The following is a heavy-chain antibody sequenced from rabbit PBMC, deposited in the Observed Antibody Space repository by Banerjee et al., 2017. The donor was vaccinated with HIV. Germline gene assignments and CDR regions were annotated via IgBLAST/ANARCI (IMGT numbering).Heavy chain of an antibody. D-gene: IGHD6-1*01. Sequence: QSLEESGGDLVKPGASLTLTCTASEFDFSSNYWICWVRQAPGKGLEWIGCIYAGSGSAYHASWAKGRFTISKTSSTTVTLQMTSLTAADTATYFCARDAGYNGYNYDLWGPGTLVIVS. J-gene: IGHJ4*01. CDR2: IYAGSGSA. CDR1: EFDFSSNYW. V-gene: IGHV1S40*01. CDR3: ARDAGYNGYNYDL.